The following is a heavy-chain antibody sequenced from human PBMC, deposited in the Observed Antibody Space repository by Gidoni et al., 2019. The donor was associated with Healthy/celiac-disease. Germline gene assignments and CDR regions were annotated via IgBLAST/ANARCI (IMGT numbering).Heavy chain of an antibody. CDR2: IYYSGST. CDR1: GGSISSYY. D-gene: IGHD6-19*01. V-gene: IGHV4-59*01. CDR3: ARHRIAVAGYYFDY. J-gene: IGHJ4*02. Sequence: QVQLQESGPGLVKPSETLSLTSTVSGGSISSYYWSWIRQPPGKGLEWIGYIYYSGSTNYNPSLKSRVTISVDTSKNQFSLKLSSVTAADTAVYYCARHRIAVAGYYFDYWGQGTLVTVSS.